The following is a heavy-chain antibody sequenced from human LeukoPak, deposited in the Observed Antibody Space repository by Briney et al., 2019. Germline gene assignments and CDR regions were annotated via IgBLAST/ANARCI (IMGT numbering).Heavy chain of an antibody. CDR1: GVSISGYF. CDR3: AREPTSGREPTSGRPLDY. D-gene: IGHD5-12*01. CDR2: IYSSGSN. J-gene: IGHJ4*02. V-gene: IGHV4-4*07. Sequence: PSETLSLTCTVSGVSISGYFWSWLRQPAGKGLEWIGRIYSSGSNNYNPSLKSRVTMSLDTSKNHLSLNLSSVTAADTAVYYCAREPTSGREPTSGRPLDYWGQGTLVTVSS.